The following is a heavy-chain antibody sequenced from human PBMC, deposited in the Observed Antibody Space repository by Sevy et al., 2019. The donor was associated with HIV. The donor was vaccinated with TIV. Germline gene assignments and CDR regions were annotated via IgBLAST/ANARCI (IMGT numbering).Heavy chain of an antibody. CDR3: ARRNYQDSGTYYGYYYMDV. D-gene: IGHD3-10*01. CDR2: IKEDGSDK. J-gene: IGHJ6*03. CDR1: GFTFGNYW. V-gene: IGHV3-7*01. Sequence: GGSLRLSCEVSGFTFGNYWMSWVRQAPGKGLEWVANIKEDGSDKYYADSVEGRFTISRDNAKNSLFLQMNNLGAEDTAVYYCARRNYQDSGTYYGYYYMDVWGKGTTVTVSS.